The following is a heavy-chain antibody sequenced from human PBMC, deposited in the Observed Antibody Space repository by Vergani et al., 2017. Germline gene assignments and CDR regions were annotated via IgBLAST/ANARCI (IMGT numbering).Heavy chain of an antibody. CDR1: GGSFSGYY. V-gene: IGHV4-34*01. Sequence: QVQLQQWGAGLLKPSETLSLTCAVYGGSFSGYYWSWIRQPPGKGLEWIGEINHSGSTNYNPSLKSRVTISVDTSKNQFSLKLSSVTAADTAVYYCARGLYLPAAIANYYYYYYVDVWGKGTTVTVSS. CDR3: ARGLYLPAAIANYYYYYYVDV. D-gene: IGHD2-2*02. J-gene: IGHJ6*03. CDR2: INHSGST.